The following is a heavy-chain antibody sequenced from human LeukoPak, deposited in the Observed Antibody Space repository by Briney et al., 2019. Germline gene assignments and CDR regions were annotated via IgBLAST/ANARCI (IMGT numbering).Heavy chain of an antibody. CDR2: IHYSGST. J-gene: IGHJ4*02. CDR3: ARQGRAGGPGSYIYFPFDY. Sequence: SETPSLTCTVSGDSISSSSYFWEWIRQPPGKGLEWIGCIHYSGSTSYNPSLKSRVTISLDTSKNQFSLKLSSVTAADTAAYYCARQGRAGGPGSYIYFPFDYWGQGTLVTVSS. D-gene: IGHD3-10*01. V-gene: IGHV4-39*01. CDR1: GDSISSSSYF.